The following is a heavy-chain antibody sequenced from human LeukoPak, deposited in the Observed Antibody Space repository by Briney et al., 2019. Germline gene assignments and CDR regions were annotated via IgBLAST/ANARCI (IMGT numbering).Heavy chain of an antibody. Sequence: GGSLRLSCAASGFTFSSYAMSWVRQAPGKGLEWVSAISGSGGSTYYADSVKGRFTISRDNSKNTLYLQMNSLRAEDTAVYYCAKVQGSGYSYGYFDVFFPFDYWGQGTLVTVSS. CDR3: AKVQGSGYSYGYFDVFFPFDY. CDR2: ISGSGGST. D-gene: IGHD5-18*01. V-gene: IGHV3-23*01. CDR1: GFTFSSYA. J-gene: IGHJ4*02.